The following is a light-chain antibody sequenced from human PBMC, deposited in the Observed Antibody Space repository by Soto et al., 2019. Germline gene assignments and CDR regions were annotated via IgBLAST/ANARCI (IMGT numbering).Light chain of an antibody. CDR3: QRYRNSRT. V-gene: IGKV1-5*03. CDR2: KAS. CDR1: QSISSW. Sequence: DIQMTQSPSTLSASVGERVTITCRASQSISSWLAWYQQKPGQAPKLLIYKASNLESGVPSRFSGSGSGTDFTITISSLQPYDVATYYCQRYRNSRTFGQGTRVEVK. J-gene: IGKJ1*01.